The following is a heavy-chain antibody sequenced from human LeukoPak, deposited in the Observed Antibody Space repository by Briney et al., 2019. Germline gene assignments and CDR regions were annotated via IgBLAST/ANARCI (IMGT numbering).Heavy chain of an antibody. CDR3: AKEYYYDGSGYLDY. D-gene: IGHD3-22*01. CDR1: GFTFSSYA. CDR2: ISGSGGST. V-gene: IGHV3-23*01. J-gene: IGHJ4*02. Sequence: SGGSLRLSCAASGFTFSSYAMSWVRQAPGKGLEWVSAISGSGGSTYYADSVKGRFTISRDNSKNTLYLQMNSLRAEDTAVYYCAKEYYYDGSGYLDYWGQGTLVTVSS.